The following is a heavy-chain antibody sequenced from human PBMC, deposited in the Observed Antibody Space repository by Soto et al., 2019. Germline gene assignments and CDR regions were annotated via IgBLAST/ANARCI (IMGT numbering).Heavy chain of an antibody. CDR1: GYSFTSYW. D-gene: IGHD6-13*01. V-gene: IGHV5-51*01. CDR2: IYPGDSDT. Sequence: PGESLKISCKGSGYSFTSYWIGWVRQMPGKGLEWMGIIYPGDSDTRYSPSFQGQVTISADKSISTAYLQWSSLKASDTAIYYCVRAAAAGNYCDGVDFWGQGTTVTVSS. CDR3: VRAAAAGNYCDGVDF. J-gene: IGHJ6*02.